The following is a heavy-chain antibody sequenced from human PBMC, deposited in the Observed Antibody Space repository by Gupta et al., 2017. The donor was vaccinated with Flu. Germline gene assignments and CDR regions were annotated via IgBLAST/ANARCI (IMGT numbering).Heavy chain of an antibody. CDR1: GFTFSIYN. V-gene: IGHV3-48*01. Sequence: EVQLVESGGGLVQPGGSLRLSCAASGFTFSIYNLNWVRQAPGKGLEWVSYISSSSSSICYADSVKGRFTISRDNAKNSLYLQMNSLRAEDTAVYYCAKDRVPTSGMDVWGQGTTVTVSS. CDR2: ISSSSSSI. J-gene: IGHJ6*02. D-gene: IGHD5-12*01. CDR3: AKDRVPTSGMDV.